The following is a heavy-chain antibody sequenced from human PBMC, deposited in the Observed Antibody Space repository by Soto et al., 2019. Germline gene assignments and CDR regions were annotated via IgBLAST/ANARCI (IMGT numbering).Heavy chain of an antibody. D-gene: IGHD3-10*01. J-gene: IGHJ4*02. V-gene: IGHV4-59*08. CDR2: IYYSGST. Sequence: SETLSLTCTVSGGSVSSYYWSWIRQSPGKGLEWIGYIYYSGSTKYKPSLKSRVTISVDTSKNQFSLKVSSATAADTAVYYCARYYNRNHGLDYYDYCGLRALVTVSS. CDR3: ARYYNRNHGLDYYDY. CDR1: GGSVSSYY.